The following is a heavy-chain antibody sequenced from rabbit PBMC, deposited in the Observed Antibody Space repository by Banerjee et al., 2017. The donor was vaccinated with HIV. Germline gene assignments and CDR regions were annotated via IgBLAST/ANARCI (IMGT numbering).Heavy chain of an antibody. CDR3: ARWSLGASNYGDSNL. Sequence: QSLEESGGDLVKPGASLTLTCTASGFSFSSSYYMCWVRQAPGKGLEWIGCIYTGSGGTTWYASWAKGRFTITKTSSTTVTLQMTSLTAADTATYFCARWSLGASNYGDSNLWGPGTLVTVS. CDR2: IYTGSGGTT. CDR1: GFSFSSSYY. V-gene: IGHV1S40*01. D-gene: IGHD2-1*01. J-gene: IGHJ4*01.